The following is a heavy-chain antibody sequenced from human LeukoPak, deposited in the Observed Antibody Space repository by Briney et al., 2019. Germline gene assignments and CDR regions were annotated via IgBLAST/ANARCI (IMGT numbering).Heavy chain of an antibody. J-gene: IGHJ3*02. Sequence: SVKVSCKASGGTFSSYAISWVRQAPGQGLEWMGGIIPIFGTANYAQKFQGRVTITTDESTSTAYMELSSLRSEDTAVYYCARVREYCSGGSCYSHAFDIWGQGTMVTVSS. D-gene: IGHD2-15*01. CDR1: GGTFSSYA. CDR2: IIPIFGTA. CDR3: ARVREYCSGGSCYSHAFDI. V-gene: IGHV1-69*05.